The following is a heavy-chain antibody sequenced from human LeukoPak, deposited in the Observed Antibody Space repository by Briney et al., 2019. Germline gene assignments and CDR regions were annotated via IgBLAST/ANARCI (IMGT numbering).Heavy chain of an antibody. CDR2: MNPNSGNT. CDR1: GYTFTSYD. V-gene: IGHV1-8*01. Sequence: ASVKVSCKASGYTFTSYDINWVRQATGQGLEWMGWMNPNSGNTGYAQKFQGRVTMTRNTSISTAYMELSSLRSEDTAVYYCARERAVRRYSRRNWFDPWGQGTLVTVSS. D-gene: IGHD6-13*01. CDR3: ARERAVRRYSRRNWFDP. J-gene: IGHJ5*02.